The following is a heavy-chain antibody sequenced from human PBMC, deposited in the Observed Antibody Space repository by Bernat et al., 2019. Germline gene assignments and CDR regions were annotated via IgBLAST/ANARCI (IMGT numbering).Heavy chain of an antibody. CDR3: ARLVTAMFTGVGYYGMDV. CDR2: ISYDGSNK. J-gene: IGHJ6*02. Sequence: QVQLVESGGGVVQPGRSLRLSCAASGFTFSSYAMHWVRQAPGKGLEWVAVISYDGSNKYYADSVKGRLTISRDNPKNRLNLQMTSRRVEDTVVYSCARLVTAMFTGVGYYGMDVGAKGPRSPSP. D-gene: IGHD5-18*01. V-gene: IGHV3-30-3*01. CDR1: GFTFSSYA.